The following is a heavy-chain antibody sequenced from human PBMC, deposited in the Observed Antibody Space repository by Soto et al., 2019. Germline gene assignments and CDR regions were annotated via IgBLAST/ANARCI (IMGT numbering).Heavy chain of an antibody. CDR3: ARSSYSSIAVTQFDS. V-gene: IGHV4-61*08. CDR2: VYYSGNT. D-gene: IGHD6-19*01. CDR1: GDSINSVDYY. Sequence: QVQLQESGPGLVKPSETLSLTCAVSGDSINSVDYYWSWIRQPPGKGLEWIGYVYYSGNTNYNPSLKSRVSISLDRSKKQFSLKLRSVTAGDTAVYYCARSSYSSIAVTQFDSWGQGTRVIASS. J-gene: IGHJ4*02.